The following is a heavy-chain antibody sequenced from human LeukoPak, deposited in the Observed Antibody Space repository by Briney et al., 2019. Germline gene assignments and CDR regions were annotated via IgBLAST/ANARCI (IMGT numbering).Heavy chain of an antibody. J-gene: IGHJ6*03. Sequence: PGGSLRLSCAASGFTFSNHAMSWARQAPGKGLEWVSGISSSGSSTFFADHVKGRFTISRDNAKNSLYLQINTLQAEDTAVYYCARRSPGSSSLFFYYMDVWGKGTTVTVSS. CDR3: ARRSPGSSSLFFYYMDV. D-gene: IGHD1-26*01. CDR1: GFTFSNHA. CDR2: ISSSGSST. V-gene: IGHV3-23*01.